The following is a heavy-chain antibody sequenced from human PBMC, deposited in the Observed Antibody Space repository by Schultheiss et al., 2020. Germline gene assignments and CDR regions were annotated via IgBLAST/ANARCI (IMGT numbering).Heavy chain of an antibody. Sequence: SQTLSLTCAVSGYSISSGYYWGWIRQPPGKGLEWIGSIYHSGSTYYNPSLKSRVTISVDTSKNQFSLKLSSVTAADTAVYYCARGGIGVRYSYGYPNWFDPWGKGTLVTVAS. J-gene: IGHJ5*02. CDR3: ARGGIGVRYSYGYPNWFDP. V-gene: IGHV4-38-2*01. CDR1: GYSISSGYY. D-gene: IGHD5-18*01. CDR2: IYHSGST.